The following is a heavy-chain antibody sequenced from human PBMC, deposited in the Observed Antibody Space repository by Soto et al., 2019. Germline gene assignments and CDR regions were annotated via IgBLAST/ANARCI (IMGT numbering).Heavy chain of an antibody. CDR2: ISSSSSYI. J-gene: IGHJ3*02. V-gene: IGHV3-21*01. CDR3: ARVGGGYQLLHAFDI. CDR1: GFTFSSYS. D-gene: IGHD2-2*01. Sequence: SLRLSFAASGFTFSSYSMNWGRQAPWKGLEWVSSISSSSSYIYYADSVKGRFTISRDNAKNSLYLQMNSLRAEDTAVYYCARVGGGYQLLHAFDIWGQGTMVTVSS.